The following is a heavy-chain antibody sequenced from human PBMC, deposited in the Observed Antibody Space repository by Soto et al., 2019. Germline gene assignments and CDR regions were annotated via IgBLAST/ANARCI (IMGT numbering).Heavy chain of an antibody. CDR2: ISYDGSNK. Sequence: QVQLVESGGGVVQPGRSLRLSCAASGFTFSSYAMHWVRQAPGKGLEWVAVISYDGSNKYYADSVKGRFTISRDNSKNPLYLHINSLRAEDTAVYYCARDPFWGTALVLWYFHLSGRGTLVTVSS. D-gene: IGHD5-18*01. CDR1: GFTFSSYA. V-gene: IGHV3-30-3*01. J-gene: IGHJ2*01. CDR3: ARDPFWGTALVLWYFHL.